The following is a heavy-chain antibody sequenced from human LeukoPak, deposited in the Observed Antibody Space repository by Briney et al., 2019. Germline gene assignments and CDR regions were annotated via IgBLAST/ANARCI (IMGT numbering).Heavy chain of an antibody. V-gene: IGHV1-69*13. J-gene: IGHJ6*02. Sequence: SVNVSCKASGGTFSSYAISWVRQAPGQGLEWMEGIIPIFGTANYAQKFQGRVTITADESTSTAYMELSSLRSEDTAVYYCARVSADTAMYYYGMDVWGQGTTVTVSS. D-gene: IGHD5-18*01. CDR3: ARVSADTAMYYYGMDV. CDR1: GGTFSSYA. CDR2: IIPIFGTA.